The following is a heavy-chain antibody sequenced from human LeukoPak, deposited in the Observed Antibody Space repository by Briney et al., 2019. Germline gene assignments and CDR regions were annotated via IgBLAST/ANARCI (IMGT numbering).Heavy chain of an antibody. CDR2: VYYSGST. D-gene: IGHD3-3*01. CDR1: SGSVSTSSYY. V-gene: IGHV4-39*01. Sequence: SETLSLTCTVSSGSVSTSSYYWGWIRQPPGKGLEWIGSVYYSGSTYYNPSLKSRVTISVDTSKNQFSLKLSSVTAADTAVYYCARATFGGVPFDYWGQGTLVTVSS. CDR3: ARATFGGVPFDY. J-gene: IGHJ4*02.